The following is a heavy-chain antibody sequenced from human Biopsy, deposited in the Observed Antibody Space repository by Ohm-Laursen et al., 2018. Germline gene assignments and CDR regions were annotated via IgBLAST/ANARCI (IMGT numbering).Heavy chain of an antibody. CDR2: IVPILGTV. D-gene: IGHD5-24*01. CDR1: GGPFNNHA. Sequence: SVKVSCKASGGPFNNHAFSWVRQAPGQGLEWLGRIVPILGTVNYAQRFQGRVALTADKSTGTAYMELNRLISDDTPVYYCATDADGYYTEFDFWGQGTLITVSS. CDR3: ATDADGYYTEFDF. J-gene: IGHJ4*02. V-gene: IGHV1-69*04.